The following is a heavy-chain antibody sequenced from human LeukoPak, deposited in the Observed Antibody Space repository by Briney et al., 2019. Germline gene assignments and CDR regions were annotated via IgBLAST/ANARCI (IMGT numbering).Heavy chain of an antibody. CDR1: GFTFSDHH. CDR2: SKNKAYAYST. Sequence: PGGSLRLSCAASGFTFSDHHMDWVRQAPGKGLEWIGRSKNKAYAYSTVYAASVKGRFTFSRDDPKNSLYLQMNSLTTEDTAVYYCTRIFYDGTRGYYPDFWGQGTLVTVSS. CDR3: TRIFYDGTRGYYPDF. D-gene: IGHD3-22*01. V-gene: IGHV3-72*01. J-gene: IGHJ4*02.